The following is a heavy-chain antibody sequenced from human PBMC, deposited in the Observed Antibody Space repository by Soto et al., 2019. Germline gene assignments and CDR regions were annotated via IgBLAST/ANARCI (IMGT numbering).Heavy chain of an antibody. V-gene: IGHV4-59*01. CDR3: ERDRAYGSSGMDV. CDR2: ISNSGTT. J-gene: IGHJ6*02. CDR1: GGSISTYY. Sequence: SETLSLTCTVSGGSISTYYWSWIRQPPGKGLEWIGYISNSGTTSYNPSLMSRVTISLDTSKKQFSLRLNSATAADTAVYFCERDRAYGSSGMDVWGRGTTVTVSS. D-gene: IGHD4-17*01.